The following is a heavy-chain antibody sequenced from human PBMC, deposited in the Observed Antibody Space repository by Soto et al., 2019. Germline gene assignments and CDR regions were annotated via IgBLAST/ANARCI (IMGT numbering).Heavy chain of an antibody. CDR1: GGTFTTYT. CDR2: VIPARNSS. V-gene: IGHV1-69*01. Sequence: QVQLLQSGAEVKKPGSSVKVSCKSSGGTFTTYTINWVRLAAGQGLEWMGGVIPARNSSHVPQKLQEGVRVGVDECTTTADMELRSRRSEDTAVHYCARGDNTGWSEMKYWGQGTLVTVSS. J-gene: IGHJ4*02. D-gene: IGHD6-19*01. CDR3: ARGDNTGWSEMKY.